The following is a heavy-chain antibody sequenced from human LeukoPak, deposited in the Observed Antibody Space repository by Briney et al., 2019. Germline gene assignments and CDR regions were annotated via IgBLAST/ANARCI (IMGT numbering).Heavy chain of an antibody. CDR3: ARTGSWYYYFDY. CDR2: IYHSGST. Sequence: SETLSLTCTVSGGSISTYYWTWIRQPPGKGLEWIGYIYHSGSTNYNPSLKSRVAISVDSSKKQFSLELSSVTAADTAVYYCARTGSWYYYFDYWGQGTLVTVSS. CDR1: GGSISTYY. V-gene: IGHV4-59*01. J-gene: IGHJ4*02. D-gene: IGHD6-13*01.